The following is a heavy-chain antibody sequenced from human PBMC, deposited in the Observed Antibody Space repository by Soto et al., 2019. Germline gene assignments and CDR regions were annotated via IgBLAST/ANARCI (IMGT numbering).Heavy chain of an antibody. CDR1: GFTFSYYA. CDR3: VRDRGHNSGYYELFDY. CDR2: ISYDGSNN. D-gene: IGHD3-22*01. Sequence: QVQLVESGGGVVQPGRSLRLSCAASGFTFSYYAMHWVRQAPGKGLEWVAVISYDGSNNYYADSVKGRFTISRDNSKNTLYLQMNGLRAEDTAVYFCVRDRGHNSGYYELFDYWGQGTLVAVSS. J-gene: IGHJ4*02. V-gene: IGHV3-30-3*01.